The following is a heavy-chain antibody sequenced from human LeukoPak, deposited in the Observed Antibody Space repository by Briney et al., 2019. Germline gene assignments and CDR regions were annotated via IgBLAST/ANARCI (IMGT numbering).Heavy chain of an antibody. CDR1: GGSISSSFSY. Sequence: PSETLSLTCTVSGGSISSSFSYWGWIRQPPGKGLEWIGTIYFTGSTYYNPSLKGRLTFSVEPSKNQFSLNLSSVTAADTAVYYCARRQNTGGHWYFALCGRGTPVTVSS. CDR3: ARRQNTGGHWYFAL. J-gene: IGHJ2*01. CDR2: IYFTGST. V-gene: IGHV4-39*01. D-gene: IGHD1-1*01.